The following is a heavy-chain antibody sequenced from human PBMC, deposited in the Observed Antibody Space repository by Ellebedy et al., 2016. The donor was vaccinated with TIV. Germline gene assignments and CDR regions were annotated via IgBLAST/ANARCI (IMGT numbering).Heavy chain of an antibody. Sequence: AASVKVSCKATGYILTSYYMHWVRQAPGQGLEWTGVMTPSGGTTLNPQKFQGRVKVTRDTSTSTIYMELSSLTSDDTAVYYCARGPSVGSHPFDNWGQGTLVTVSS. CDR1: GYILTSYY. J-gene: IGHJ4*02. V-gene: IGHV1-46*01. D-gene: IGHD1-26*01. CDR3: ARGPSVGSHPFDN. CDR2: MTPSGGTT.